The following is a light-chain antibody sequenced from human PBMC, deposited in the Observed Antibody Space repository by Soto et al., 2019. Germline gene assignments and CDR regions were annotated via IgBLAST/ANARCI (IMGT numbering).Light chain of an antibody. V-gene: IGKV1-5*01. CDR3: QQYNSYSPLT. CDR1: QSISSW. Sequence: DIQMTQSPSTLSASVGDRVTITCLASQSISSWLAWYQQKPGKAPKLLIYDASSLESGVPSRFSGSGSGTEFTITISSLQPDDFANYYCQQYNSYSPLTFGGGTTVDLK. CDR2: DAS. J-gene: IGKJ4*01.